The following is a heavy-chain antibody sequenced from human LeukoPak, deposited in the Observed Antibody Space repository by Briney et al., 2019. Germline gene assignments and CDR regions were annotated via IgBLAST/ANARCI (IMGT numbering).Heavy chain of an antibody. CDR2: IKEDGGER. V-gene: IGHV3-7*01. Sequence: QPGGSLRLSCVASGLTLSSHWMTWVRQAPGKGPEWVANIKEDGGERYYVDSVRGRFTISRDNGKNSLYLQMNSLRVEDTGVYYCASGSGWHDDWGQGSLVTVSS. CDR1: GLTLSSHW. D-gene: IGHD1-26*01. J-gene: IGHJ4*02. CDR3: ASGSGWHDD.